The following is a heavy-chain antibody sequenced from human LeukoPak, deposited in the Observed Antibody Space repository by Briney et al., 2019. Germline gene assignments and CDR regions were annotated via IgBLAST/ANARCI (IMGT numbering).Heavy chain of an antibody. Sequence: SETLSLTCIVSGDSISNYYWSWIRQPAGKGLEWIGRFYSSVNTNYNPSLKSRVTMSVDTSQNQFSLKLSSVTAADTAVYYCAREALIEGFYYYMDVWGRGTTVTVSS. CDR2: FYSSVNT. J-gene: IGHJ6*03. CDR1: GDSISNYY. V-gene: IGHV4-4*07. D-gene: IGHD3-22*01. CDR3: AREALIEGFYYYMDV.